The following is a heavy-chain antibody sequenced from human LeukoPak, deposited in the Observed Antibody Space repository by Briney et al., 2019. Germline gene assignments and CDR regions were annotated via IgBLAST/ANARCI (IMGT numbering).Heavy chain of an antibody. CDR1: GFTFSSYG. Sequence: GGALRLSCSASGFTFSSYGMHWVRQAPAKGLEWVAGISYDGSNKYDADSVKGRFTISRDNSKNTLYLQMNSLRAEDTAVYYCAKDRQWLVFFYGMDVWGKGATVTVSS. J-gene: IGHJ6*04. CDR3: AKDRQWLVFFYGMDV. D-gene: IGHD6-19*01. CDR2: ISYDGSNK. V-gene: IGHV3-30*18.